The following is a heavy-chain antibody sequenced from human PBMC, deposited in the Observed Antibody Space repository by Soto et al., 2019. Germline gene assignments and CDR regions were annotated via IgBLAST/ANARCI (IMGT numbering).Heavy chain of an antibody. V-gene: IGHV3-33*01. D-gene: IGHD3-10*01. Sequence: GGSLRLSCAASGFTFSSYDMHWVRQAPGKGLEWVAVIWYDGSNKYYADSVKGRFTISRDNSKNTLYLQMNSLRAEDTAVYYCARAAEEVVRGVIGPVYYGMDVWGQGTTVTVSS. CDR3: ARAAEEVVRGVIGPVYYGMDV. J-gene: IGHJ6*02. CDR2: IWYDGSNK. CDR1: GFTFSSYD.